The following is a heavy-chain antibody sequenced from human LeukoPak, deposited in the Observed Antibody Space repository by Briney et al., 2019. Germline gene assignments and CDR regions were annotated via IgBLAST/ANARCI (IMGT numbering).Heavy chain of an antibody. Sequence: GGSLRLSCAASGFTFSNYGMYWVRQAPGKGLEWVAVISSDETERYYADSVKRRFTISRDNSKNMLYLQMNSLRAEDTAVYYCAKPYYYGSRSYMDYWGQGTLVTVSS. J-gene: IGHJ4*02. CDR2: ISSDETER. CDR1: GFTFSNYG. CDR3: AKPYYYGSRSYMDY. V-gene: IGHV3-30*18. D-gene: IGHD3-10*01.